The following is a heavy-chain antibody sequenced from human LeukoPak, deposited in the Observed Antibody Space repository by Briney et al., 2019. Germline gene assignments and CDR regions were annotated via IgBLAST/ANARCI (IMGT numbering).Heavy chain of an antibody. D-gene: IGHD2-21*02. J-gene: IGHJ4*02. CDR3: ARGRVTDY. Sequence: GGSLRLSCAASGFTFSNYNMNWVRQAPGKGLEWVSFISGSSSTIYYADSVKGRFTISRDNAKNSLYLQVNSLRDADTAVYYCARGRVTDYWGQGTLVTVSS. CDR2: ISGSSSTI. CDR1: GFTFSNYN. V-gene: IGHV3-48*02.